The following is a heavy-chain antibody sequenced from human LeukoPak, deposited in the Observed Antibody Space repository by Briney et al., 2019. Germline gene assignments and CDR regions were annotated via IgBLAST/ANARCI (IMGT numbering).Heavy chain of an antibody. Sequence: SETLSLTCTVSGGSISSSSYYWGWIRQPPGKGLEWIGSIYYSGSTYYNPSLKSRVTISVDTSKNQFSLKLSSVTAADTAVYYCASQLTQMSGCYTGGPWYWGQGTLVTVSS. V-gene: IGHV4-39*01. CDR2: IYYSGST. CDR1: GGSISSSSYY. CDR3: ASQLTQMSGCYTGGPWY. D-gene: IGHD3-3*01. J-gene: IGHJ4*02.